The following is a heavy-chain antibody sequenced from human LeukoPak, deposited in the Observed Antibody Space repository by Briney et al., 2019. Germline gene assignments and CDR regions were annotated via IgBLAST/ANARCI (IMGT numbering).Heavy chain of an antibody. V-gene: IGHV3-53*01. CDR3: ARGPLCTGGVCGFDY. J-gene: IGHJ4*02. CDR1: GSTVSSNY. Sequence: PGGSLRLSCAASGSTVSSNYMSWVRQAPGKGLEWVSVIYSGGSTYYADSVKGRFTISRDNSKNTLYLQMNSLRAEDTAVYYCARGPLCTGGVCGFDYWGQGTLVTVSS. D-gene: IGHD2-8*02. CDR2: IYSGGST.